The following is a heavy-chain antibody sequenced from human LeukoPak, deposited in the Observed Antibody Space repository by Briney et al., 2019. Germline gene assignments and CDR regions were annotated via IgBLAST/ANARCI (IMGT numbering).Heavy chain of an antibody. D-gene: IGHD3-22*01. CDR1: GFTFSIYT. CDR2: ITSRGEST. CDR3: ARDRPNYYGSDGHYYRRDGDY. V-gene: IGHV3-23*01. J-gene: IGHJ4*02. Sequence: GGSLRLSCAASGFTFSIYTMSWVRQAPGKGLQWVSSITSRGESTWYVDSVKGRFTITRDNSENTLYLQMHSLRAEDTAVYYCARDRPNYYGSDGHYYRRDGDYWGRGTLVSVSS.